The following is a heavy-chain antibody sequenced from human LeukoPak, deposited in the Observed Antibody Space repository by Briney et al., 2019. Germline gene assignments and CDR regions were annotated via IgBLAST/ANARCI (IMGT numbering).Heavy chain of an antibody. J-gene: IGHJ4*02. Sequence: PGRSLRLSCAASGFIFSNYNMNWVRQTPGKGLEWLSYISSSSGTIYYADSVKGRFTISGDNAKNSLYLQMNSLRAEDTAVYYCARALGYSYGYAVDYWGQGTLVTVSS. D-gene: IGHD5-18*01. CDR3: ARALGYSYGYAVDY. CDR1: GFIFSNYN. V-gene: IGHV3-48*01. CDR2: ISSSSGTI.